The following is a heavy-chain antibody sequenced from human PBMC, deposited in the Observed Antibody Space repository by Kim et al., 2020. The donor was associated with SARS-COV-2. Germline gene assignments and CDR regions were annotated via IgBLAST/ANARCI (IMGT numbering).Heavy chain of an antibody. CDR1: GGSISSSSYY. CDR3: ARVRFSYSSGPTTINW. V-gene: IGHV4-39*07. CDR2: IYYSGST. Sequence: SETLSLTCTVSGGSISSSSYYWGWIRQPPGKGLEWIGSIYYSGSTYYNPSLKSRVTISVDTSKNQFSLKLSSVTAADTAVYYCARVRFSYSSGPTTINW. J-gene: IGHJ5*01. D-gene: IGHD6-19*01.